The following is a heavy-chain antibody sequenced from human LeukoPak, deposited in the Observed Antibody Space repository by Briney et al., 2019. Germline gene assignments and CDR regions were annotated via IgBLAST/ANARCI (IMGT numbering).Heavy chain of an antibody. CDR2: ISSSSSTI. CDR3: ARVYRRGIDY. D-gene: IGHD3-16*02. CDR1: GFTFSSYA. V-gene: IGHV3-48*04. Sequence: GGSLRLSCAASGFTFSSYAMSWVRQAPGKGLEWVSVISSSSSTIYYADSVKGRFTISRDNAKNSLYLQMNSLRAEDTAVYYCARVYRRGIDYWGQGTLVTVSS. J-gene: IGHJ4*02.